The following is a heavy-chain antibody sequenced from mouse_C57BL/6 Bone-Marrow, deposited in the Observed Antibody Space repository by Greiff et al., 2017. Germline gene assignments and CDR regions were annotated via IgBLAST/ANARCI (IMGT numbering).Heavy chain of an antibody. D-gene: IGHD1-1*01. V-gene: IGHV1-81*01. Sequence: VKLVESGAELARPGASVKLSCKASGYTFTSYGISWVKQRTGQGLEWIGEIYPRSGNTYYNEKFKGKATLTADKSSSTAYMELRSLTSEDSAVYFCARESLYYGSRRAYWGQGTLVTVSA. J-gene: IGHJ3*01. CDR3: ARESLYYGSRRAY. CDR1: GYTFTSYG. CDR2: IYPRSGNT.